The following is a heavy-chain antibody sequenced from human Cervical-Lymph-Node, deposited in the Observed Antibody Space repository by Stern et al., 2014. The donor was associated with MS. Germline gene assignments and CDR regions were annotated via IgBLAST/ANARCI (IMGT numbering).Heavy chain of an antibody. V-gene: IGHV3-30*18. CDR2: ILDDGRNN. J-gene: IGHJ5*02. Sequence: VQLVESGGGVVQPGTSLRLSCAASRFTFDNYGMHWVRQAPGKGLEWVALILDDGRNNHYADTWKGRFTISRDNSNNTLFLQMNSLRAEDTAVYYCAKHRGEDWNYAFWFDPWGQGTLVTVSS. D-gene: IGHD1-7*01. CDR1: RFTFDNYG. CDR3: AKHRGEDWNYAFWFDP.